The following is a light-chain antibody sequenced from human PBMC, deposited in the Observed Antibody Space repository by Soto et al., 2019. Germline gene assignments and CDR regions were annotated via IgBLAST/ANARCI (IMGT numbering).Light chain of an antibody. CDR3: LSYDNSLSGYYV. CDR2: GNT. Sequence: QSVLTQPPSVSGAPGQRVTISCTGSSSNIGAGYDVHWYQQLPGTAPKLLIYGNTNRPSGVPDRFPGSKSGTSASLAITGLQTEDEADYYCLSYDNSLSGYYVFGTGTKLTVL. CDR1: SSNIGAGYD. V-gene: IGLV1-40*01. J-gene: IGLJ1*01.